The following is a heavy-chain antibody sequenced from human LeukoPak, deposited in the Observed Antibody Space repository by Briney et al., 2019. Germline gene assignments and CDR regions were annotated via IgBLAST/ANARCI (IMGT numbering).Heavy chain of an antibody. V-gene: IGHV3-23*01. J-gene: IGHJ4*02. Sequence: GRSLRLSRAAAGFTISSYATSWVRQAAGKWLEWVLAISGSGRSTYYADSVKGQFTISSDNSKKTLYLQRNSVRAEDTAVYYCAKGSSWYYYVDYWGQGTLVTVSS. D-gene: IGHD6-13*01. CDR2: ISGSGRST. CDR3: AKGSSWYYYVDY. CDR1: GFTISSYA.